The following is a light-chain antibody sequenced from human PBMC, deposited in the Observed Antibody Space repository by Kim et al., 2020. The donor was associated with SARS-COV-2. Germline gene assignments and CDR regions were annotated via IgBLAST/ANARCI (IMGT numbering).Light chain of an antibody. CDR2: DAA. V-gene: IGKV3-11*01. J-gene: IGKJ4*01. Sequence: GEKATTTGRASKRISRDLDGEQQKPGQAPRHLIYDAANRATGIPARFSGSGSGTDFTLTISSLEPEDFAVYYRQQRSNWPPLTFGGGTKVDIK. CDR3: QQRSNWPPLT. CDR1: KRISRD.